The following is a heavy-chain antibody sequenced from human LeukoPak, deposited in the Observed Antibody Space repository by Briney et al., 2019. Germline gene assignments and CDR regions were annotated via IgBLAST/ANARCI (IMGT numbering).Heavy chain of an antibody. J-gene: IGHJ4*02. Sequence: GGSLRLSCAASGFTFSSYWMHWVRQAPGKGPVWVSRINTDGSSTSYADSVKGRFTISIDNAKNTLYLQMNSPRAEDTAVYYCARGGEDYYDSSVFDYWGQGTLVTVSS. CDR3: ARGGEDYYDSSVFDY. CDR2: INTDGSST. V-gene: IGHV3-74*01. CDR1: GFTFSSYW. D-gene: IGHD3-22*01.